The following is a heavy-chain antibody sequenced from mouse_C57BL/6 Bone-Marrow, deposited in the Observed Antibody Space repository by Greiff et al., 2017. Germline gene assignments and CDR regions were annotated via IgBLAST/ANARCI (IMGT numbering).Heavy chain of an antibody. CDR2: IDPENGDT. V-gene: IGHV14-4*01. CDR3: TTGYDGDPFDY. Sequence: EVQLQQSGAELVRPGASVKLSCTASGFNIKDDYMHWVKQRPEQGLEWIGWIDPENGDTAYASKFQGKATITADTSSNTAYLQLSSLTSEDTAFYYCTTGYDGDPFDYWGQGTTLTVSS. CDR1: GFNIKDDY. J-gene: IGHJ2*01. D-gene: IGHD2-3*01.